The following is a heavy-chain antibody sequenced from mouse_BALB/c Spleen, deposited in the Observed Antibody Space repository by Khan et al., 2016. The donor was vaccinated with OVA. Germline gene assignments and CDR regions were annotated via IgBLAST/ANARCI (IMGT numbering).Heavy chain of an antibody. J-gene: IGHJ1*01. V-gene: IGHV5-6-4*01. Sequence: EVELVESGGGLVKPGGSLKLSCAASGFSFSSYTMSWVRQTPEKRLEWVATISSGSTSTYYPDSVQGRFTISRDNAKNTLYLQMSSLKSEDTAMYYCTRDGNYAHWYFDVWGAGTTVTVSS. CDR1: GFSFSSYT. CDR2: ISSGSTST. D-gene: IGHD2-1*01. CDR3: TRDGNYAHWYFDV.